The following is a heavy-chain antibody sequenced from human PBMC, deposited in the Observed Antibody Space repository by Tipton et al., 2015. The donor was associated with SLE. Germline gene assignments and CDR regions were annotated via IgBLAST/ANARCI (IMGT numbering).Heavy chain of an antibody. V-gene: IGHV4-61*01. D-gene: IGHD3-3*02. Sequence: TLSLTCTVSGGSISSSSYYWSWIRQPPGKGLEWIGYIYYSGSTNYNPSLQSRVTISVDRSKNQFSLKLTSVTAADTAVYYCARGPPFMEWERNWFDPWGQGTQVTVSS. CDR2: IYYSGST. J-gene: IGHJ5*02. CDR1: GGSISSSSYY. CDR3: ARGPPFMEWERNWFDP.